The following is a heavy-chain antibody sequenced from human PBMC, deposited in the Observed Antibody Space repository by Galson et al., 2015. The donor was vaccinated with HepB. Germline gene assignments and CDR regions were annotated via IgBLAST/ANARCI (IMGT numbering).Heavy chain of an antibody. D-gene: IGHD3-10*01. CDR3: ARDFLDGSGSSP. CDR1: GFTVSSNY. Sequence: SLRLSCAASGFTVSSNYMSWVRQAPGKGLEWVSVIYSGGSTYYADSVKGRFTISRDNSKNTLYLQMNSLRAEDTAVYYCARDFLDGSGSSPWGQGTLVTVSS. CDR2: IYSGGST. J-gene: IGHJ5*02. V-gene: IGHV3-66*01.